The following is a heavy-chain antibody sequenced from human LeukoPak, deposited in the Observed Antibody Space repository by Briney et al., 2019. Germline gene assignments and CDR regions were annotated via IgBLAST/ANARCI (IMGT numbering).Heavy chain of an antibody. Sequence: GGSLRLSCAASGFTFSSYAMSWVRQAPGKGLEWVSVISGSGSSTYYADSVKGRFTISRDNSKNTLYLQMNSLRAEDTAVYYCAKSRHPNTVLTFLGYWGQGTLVTVSS. D-gene: IGHD3-16*01. CDR1: GFTFSSYA. CDR3: AKSRHPNTVLTFLGY. CDR2: ISGSGSST. V-gene: IGHV3-23*01. J-gene: IGHJ4*02.